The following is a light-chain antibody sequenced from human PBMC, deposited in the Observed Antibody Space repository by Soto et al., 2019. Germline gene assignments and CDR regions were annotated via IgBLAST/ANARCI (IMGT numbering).Light chain of an antibody. CDR3: QQYNNYSPWT. V-gene: IGKV1-5*01. J-gene: IGKJ1*01. CDR1: QSISSG. CDR2: DVS. Sequence: DIQMTQSPSTLSASVGDRVIITCRASQSISSGLAWYQQKPGKAPKLLIYDVSNFQSGVPARFRGSGSGTEFTLTISSLQPVDFANYYCQQYNNYSPWTFGQGTKVEIK.